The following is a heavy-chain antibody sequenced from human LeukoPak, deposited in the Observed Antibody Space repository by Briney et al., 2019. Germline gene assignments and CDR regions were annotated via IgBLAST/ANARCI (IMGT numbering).Heavy chain of an antibody. CDR3: ARDLSGIAGYTYGRGIDY. CDR2: IKQDGSQK. V-gene: IGHV3-7*01. J-gene: IGHJ4*02. D-gene: IGHD5-18*01. Sequence: GGSLRLSCAASGFSFRAFWMSWVRQAPGKGLEWVANIKQDGSQKYYVDSVKGRFTISRDNAKTSLYLQMNSLRAEDTAVYYCARDLSGIAGYTYGRGIDYWGQGTLVTVSS. CDR1: GFSFRAFW.